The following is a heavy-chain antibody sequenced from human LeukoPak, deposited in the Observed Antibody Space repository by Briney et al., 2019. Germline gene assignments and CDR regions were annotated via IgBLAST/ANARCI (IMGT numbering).Heavy chain of an antibody. CDR2: IIPIFGTA. CDR1: GGTFSSYA. CDR3: ARSKALRLDDIYY. J-gene: IGHJ4*02. V-gene: IGHV1-69*13. D-gene: IGHD3-9*01. Sequence: ASVKVSCKASGGTFSSYAISWVRQAPGQGLEWMGGIIPIFGTANYVQKFQGRVTITADESTSTAYMELSSLRSEDTAVYYCARSKALRLDDIYYWGQGTLVTVSS.